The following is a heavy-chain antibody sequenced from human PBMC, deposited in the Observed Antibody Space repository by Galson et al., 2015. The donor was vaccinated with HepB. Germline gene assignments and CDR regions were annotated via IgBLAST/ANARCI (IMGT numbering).Heavy chain of an antibody. D-gene: IGHD5-18*01. J-gene: IGHJ4*02. Sequence: CAISGDSVSSNSASWNWIRQSPSRGLEWLGGTYYRSKWYTDYAVSVKSRITINPDTSKNQFSLQLDSVTPEDTAVYYCARGLAGSHSYGYILQTWSQGTLVTVSS. CDR2: TYYRSKWYT. CDR3: ARGLAGSHSYGYILQT. V-gene: IGHV6-1*01. CDR1: GDSVSSNSAS.